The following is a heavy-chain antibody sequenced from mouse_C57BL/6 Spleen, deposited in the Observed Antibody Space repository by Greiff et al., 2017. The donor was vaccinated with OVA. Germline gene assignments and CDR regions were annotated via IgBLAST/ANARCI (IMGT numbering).Heavy chain of an antibody. CDR1: GYTFTSYG. CDR2: IYPRSGNT. J-gene: IGHJ2*01. D-gene: IGHD1-1*01. CDR3: ARTGGSSYGFDY. V-gene: IGHV1-81*01. Sequence: QVQLKESGAELARPGASVKLSCKASGYTFTSYGISWVKQRTGQGLEWIGEIYPRSGNTYYNEKFKGKATLTADKASSTAYMELRSLTSEDSAVYFCARTGGSSYGFDYWGQGTTLTVSS.